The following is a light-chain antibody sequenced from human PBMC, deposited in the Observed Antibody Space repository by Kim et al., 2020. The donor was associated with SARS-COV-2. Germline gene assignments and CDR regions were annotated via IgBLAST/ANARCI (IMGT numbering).Light chain of an antibody. V-gene: IGLV2-8*01. Sequence: QSALTQPPSASGSPGQSVTISCTGTSSDVGGYNYVSWYQQHPGKAPKLMIYEVTKRPSGVPNRFSGSKSGNTAPLTVSGLQAEDEADYYCTSYAGSHNLVFGGGTQLTVL. CDR3: TSYAGSHNLV. J-gene: IGLJ3*02. CDR2: EVT. CDR1: SSDVGGYNY.